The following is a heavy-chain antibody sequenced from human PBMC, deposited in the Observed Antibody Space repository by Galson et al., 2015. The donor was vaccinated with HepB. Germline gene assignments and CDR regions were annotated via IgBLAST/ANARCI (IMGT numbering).Heavy chain of an antibody. J-gene: IGHJ4*02. D-gene: IGHD5-24*01. CDR1: GFTVNSNY. V-gene: IGHV3-66*01. CDR2: IYSGGSA. Sequence: LRLSCAASGFTVNSNYMSWVRQAPGKGLEWVSIIYSGGSAYYADSVKGRFTISRDNSENTLYLQMNSLRAEDTAVYYCARSAAGRDAYIFDSWGQGTLVTVSS. CDR3: ARSAAGRDAYIFDS.